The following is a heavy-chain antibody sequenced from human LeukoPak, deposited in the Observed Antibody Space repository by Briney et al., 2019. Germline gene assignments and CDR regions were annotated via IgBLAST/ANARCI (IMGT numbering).Heavy chain of an antibody. CDR2: IYYSGST. Sequence: SETLSLTCTVSGGSISSSSYYWGWIRQPPGKGLEWIGSIYYSGSTYYNPSLKSRVSISVGTSKNQFSLKLSSVAAADTAVYYCAREVTGASEYFDYWGQGTLVTVSS. D-gene: IGHD1-26*01. J-gene: IGHJ4*02. CDR1: GGSISSSSYY. V-gene: IGHV4-39*07. CDR3: AREVTGASEYFDY.